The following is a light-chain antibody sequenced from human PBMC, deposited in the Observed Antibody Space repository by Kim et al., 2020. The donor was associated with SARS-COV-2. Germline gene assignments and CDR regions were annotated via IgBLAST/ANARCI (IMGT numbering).Light chain of an antibody. Sequence: DIHLTQSPSFLSASVGDRVTITCRASQGISRYLAEYQQTPEKAPKLLIYAASTLQTGVPSRFSGNGSETEFTLTINDLQPEDFATYYCQQLYDYPRTFREGTKVDIK. CDR3: QQLYDYPRT. V-gene: IGKV1-9*01. J-gene: IGKJ4*01. CDR2: AAS. CDR1: QGISRY.